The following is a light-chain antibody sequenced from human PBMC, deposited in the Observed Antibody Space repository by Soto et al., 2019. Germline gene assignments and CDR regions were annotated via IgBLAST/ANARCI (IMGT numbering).Light chain of an antibody. CDR3: QNYNSALC. CDR1: QGISKY. CDR2: AAS. V-gene: IGKV1-27*01. Sequence: DIQMTQSPSSLSASVGDRVTITCRASQGISKYLAWYQQKPGKVPKLLIYAASTLQSGVPSRFSGSGSGTDFTHTISSLQPGDVATYYGQNYNSALCFGGGPKVEIK. J-gene: IGKJ4*01.